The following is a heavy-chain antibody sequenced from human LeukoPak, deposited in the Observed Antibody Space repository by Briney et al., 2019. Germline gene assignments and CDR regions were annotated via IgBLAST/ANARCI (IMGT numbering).Heavy chain of an antibody. CDR2: IKQDGSEI. CDR1: GFNMSDYW. V-gene: IGHV3-7*01. J-gene: IGHJ5*01. D-gene: IGHD2-15*01. Sequence: GGSLRLSCIASGFNMSDYWMSWVRQAPGKGLEWVANIKQDGSEIYSGDSLKGRFTISRDNAKNSLYLQMNSLRGEDTAVYYYARDIDWLDCWGQGTLATVSS. CDR3: ARDIDWLDC.